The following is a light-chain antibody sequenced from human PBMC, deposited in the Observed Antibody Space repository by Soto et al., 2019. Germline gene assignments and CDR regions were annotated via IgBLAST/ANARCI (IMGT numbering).Light chain of an antibody. CDR2: KAS. Sequence: DIQMTQSPSTLSASVGDRVTITCRASQSINSWLAWYQQKPGKAPKLLIYKASSLESGVPSRFSGSGSGTEFTLTISSLQPDDFATYYCQQYNSDWTF. CDR3: QQYNSDWT. V-gene: IGKV1-5*03. CDR1: QSINSW. J-gene: IGKJ1*01.